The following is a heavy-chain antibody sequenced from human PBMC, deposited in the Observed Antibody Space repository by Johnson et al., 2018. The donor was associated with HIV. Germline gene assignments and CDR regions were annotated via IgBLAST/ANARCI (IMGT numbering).Heavy chain of an antibody. CDR1: GFTFSDYY. V-gene: IGHV3-11*01. CDR2: ISSSGSTI. D-gene: IGHD5-18*01. CDR3: TNPDTAMATGAFDI. Sequence: QVQLVESGGGLVQPGGSLRLSCAASGFTFSDYYMSWIRQAPGKGLEWVSYISSSGSTIYYPDSVKGRSTISRDHAKNSLYLQMNSLKTEDTAVYYCTNPDTAMATGAFDIWGQGTMVTVSS. J-gene: IGHJ3*02.